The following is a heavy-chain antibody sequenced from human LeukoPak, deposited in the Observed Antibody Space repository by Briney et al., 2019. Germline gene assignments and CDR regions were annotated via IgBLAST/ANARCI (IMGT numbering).Heavy chain of an antibody. Sequence: PGGSLRLSCTASGFSLSRYWMSWVRQAPGKGLEWVANIKEDGTERHYVESVKGRFVVSRDNVKNSLDLQMNNLRVEDTAFYYCARGAGVVADLWGQGTLVIVSS. CDR3: ARGAGVVADL. CDR2: IKEDGTER. D-gene: IGHD2-15*01. J-gene: IGHJ5*02. V-gene: IGHV3-7*01. CDR1: GFSLSRYW.